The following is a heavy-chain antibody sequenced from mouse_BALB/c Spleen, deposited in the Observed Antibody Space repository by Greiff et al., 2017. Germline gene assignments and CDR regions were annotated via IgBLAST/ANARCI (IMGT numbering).Heavy chain of an antibody. D-gene: IGHD1-2*01. CDR3: ARRLLRPPYAMDY. V-gene: IGHV5-2*01. CDR1: EYEFPSHD. CDR2: INSDGGST. Sequence: EVQVVESGGGLVQPGESLKLSCESNEYEFPSHDMSWVRKTPEKRLELVAAINSDGGSTYYPDTMERRFIISRDNTKKTLYLQMSSLKSEDTAMYYCARRLLRPPYAMDYWGQGTSVTVSS. J-gene: IGHJ4*01.